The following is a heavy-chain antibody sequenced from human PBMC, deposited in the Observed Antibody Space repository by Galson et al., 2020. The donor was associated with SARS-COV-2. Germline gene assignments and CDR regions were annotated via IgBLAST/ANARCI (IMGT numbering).Heavy chain of an antibody. Sequence: SETLSLTCAVNGGSFNDYHWTWIRQSPGKGLEWIGYIYHLGGTDYNPSLKSRVTISIDTSKNQFSLSLKSVTAADTAVYYCARDSITSVADTGLGYSWFDPWGPGTLVTVSS. D-gene: IGHD6-19*01. J-gene: IGHJ5*02. CDR3: ARDSITSVADTGLGYSWFDP. CDR1: GGSFNDYH. CDR2: IYHLGGT. V-gene: IGHV4-34*01.